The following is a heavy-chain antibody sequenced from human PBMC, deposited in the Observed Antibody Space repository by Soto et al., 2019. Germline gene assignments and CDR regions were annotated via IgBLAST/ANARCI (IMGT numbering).Heavy chain of an antibody. CDR3: ARDLGYDFWSGRSNFDY. Sequence: EVQLVESGGGLVQPGGSLRLSCAASGFTFSSYWMSWVRQAPGKGLEWVANIKQDGSEKYYVDSVKGRFTISRDNAKNTLYLQMNSLRAEDTAVYYCARDLGYDFWSGRSNFDYWGQGTLVTVSS. J-gene: IGHJ4*02. V-gene: IGHV3-7*03. D-gene: IGHD3-3*01. CDR2: IKQDGSEK. CDR1: GFTFSSYW.